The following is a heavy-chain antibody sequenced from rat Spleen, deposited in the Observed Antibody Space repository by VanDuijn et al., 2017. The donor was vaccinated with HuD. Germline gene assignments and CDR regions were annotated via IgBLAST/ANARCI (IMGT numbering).Heavy chain of an antibody. CDR1: GFTFSDYN. Sequence: EVQLVESGGGLVQPGRSLKLSCAASGFTFSDYNMAWVRQAPEKGLEWVATIIYDDTRTYYRDSVKGRFTISRDNAKNTQYLQMDSLRSEDTATYYCTRGYVMDAWGQGASVTVSS. V-gene: IGHV5S10*01. CDR2: IIYDDTRT. J-gene: IGHJ4*01. CDR3: TRGYVMDA.